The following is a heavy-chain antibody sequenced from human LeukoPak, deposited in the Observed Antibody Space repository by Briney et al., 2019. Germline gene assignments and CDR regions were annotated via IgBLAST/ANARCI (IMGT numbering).Heavy chain of an antibody. V-gene: IGHV1-2*02. CDR1: GYTFTGYY. Sequence: ASVKVSCKASGYTFTGYYMHWVRQAPGQGLEWMGWINPNSGGTNYAQKFQGRVTMTEDTSTDTAYMELSSLRSEDTAVYYCARDPARGDAFDIWGQGTMVTVSS. CDR2: INPNSGGT. J-gene: IGHJ3*02. D-gene: IGHD3-10*01. CDR3: ARDPARGDAFDI.